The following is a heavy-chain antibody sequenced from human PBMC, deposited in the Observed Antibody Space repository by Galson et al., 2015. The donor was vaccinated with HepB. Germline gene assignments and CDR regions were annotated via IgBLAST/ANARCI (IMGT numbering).Heavy chain of an antibody. CDR3: ARRTVGAPFDY. CDR1: AGTISSTSHS. D-gene: IGHD1-26*01. J-gene: IGHJ4*02. V-gene: IGHV4-39*01. CDR2: IFYSGST. Sequence: ETLSLTCSVSAGTISSTSHSWGWIRQPPGKGLEWIGSIFYSGSTYYNPSLKSRVTISVDTSKNQFSLKLSSVTAADTAVYYCARRTVGAPFDYWGQGTLVTVSP.